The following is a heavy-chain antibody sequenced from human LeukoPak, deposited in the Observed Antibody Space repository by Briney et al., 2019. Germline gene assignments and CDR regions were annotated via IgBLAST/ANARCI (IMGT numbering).Heavy chain of an antibody. J-gene: IGHJ4*02. Sequence: GGSLRLSCAASGFTFSSYGMHWVRQAPGKGLEWVAVISYDGSNKYYADSVKGRFTISRDNSKNTLYLKMNSLRAEDTAVYYCARGQTGDYWGQGTLVTVSS. V-gene: IGHV3-30*03. CDR3: ARGQTGDY. CDR1: GFTFSSYG. D-gene: IGHD1-26*01. CDR2: ISYDGSNK.